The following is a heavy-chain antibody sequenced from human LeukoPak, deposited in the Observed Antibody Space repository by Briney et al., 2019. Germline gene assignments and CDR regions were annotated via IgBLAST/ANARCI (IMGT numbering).Heavy chain of an antibody. V-gene: IGHV1-18*01. Sequence: ASVKVSCKASGYTFTSYGISWVRQAPGQGLEWMGWISAYNGNTNYAQKLQGRVTMTTDTSTSTAYMELRSLRSDDTAVYYCAREDCSGGSCYLNWFDPWGQGTLVTLPT. CDR1: GYTFTSYG. D-gene: IGHD2-15*01. J-gene: IGHJ5*02. CDR3: AREDCSGGSCYLNWFDP. CDR2: ISAYNGNT.